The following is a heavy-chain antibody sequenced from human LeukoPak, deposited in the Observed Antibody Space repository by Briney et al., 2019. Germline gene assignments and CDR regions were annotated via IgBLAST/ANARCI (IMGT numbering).Heavy chain of an antibody. CDR3: AKDLILGNYGSGSPIGY. Sequence: TGGSLRLSCAASGFTFSSYGMHWVRQAPGKGLELVAFIRYDGSNKYYADSVKGRFTISRDNSKNTLYLQMNSLRAEDTAVYYCAKDLILGNYGSGSPIGYWGQGTLVTVSS. CDR1: GFTFSSYG. J-gene: IGHJ4*02. CDR2: IRYDGSNK. D-gene: IGHD3-10*01. V-gene: IGHV3-30*02.